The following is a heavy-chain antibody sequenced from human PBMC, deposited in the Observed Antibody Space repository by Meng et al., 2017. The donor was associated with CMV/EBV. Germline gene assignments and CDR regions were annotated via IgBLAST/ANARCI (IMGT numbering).Heavy chain of an antibody. CDR2: IYTSGST. Sequence: AQVWEAGPGLVKPSESLSLTCTVSGGCISSYYWSWIRQPAGKGLEWIGRIYTSGSTNYNPSLKSRVTMSVDTSKNQFSLKLSSVTAADTAVYYCARHGDTAMVVGIDYWGQGTLVIVSS. CDR3: ARHGDTAMVVGIDY. V-gene: IGHV4-4*07. CDR1: GGCISSYY. J-gene: IGHJ4*02. D-gene: IGHD5-18*01.